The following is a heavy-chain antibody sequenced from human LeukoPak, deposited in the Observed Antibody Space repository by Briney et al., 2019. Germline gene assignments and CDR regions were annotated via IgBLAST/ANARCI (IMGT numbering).Heavy chain of an antibody. D-gene: IGHD3-22*01. Sequence: ASVKVSCNASGYTVTCYYMHWVGQAPGQGLEWMGRINPNSGGTNYAQKFQGRGTMTRDTSISTAYMELSRLRSDDTAVYYCARDGGVSSGYTPKSFDYWGQGTLVTVSS. CDR1: GYTVTCYY. CDR3: ARDGGVSSGYTPKSFDY. J-gene: IGHJ4*02. V-gene: IGHV1-2*06. CDR2: INPNSGGT.